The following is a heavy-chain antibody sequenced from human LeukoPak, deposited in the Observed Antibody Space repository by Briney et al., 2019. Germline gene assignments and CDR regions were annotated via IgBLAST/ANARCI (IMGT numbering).Heavy chain of an antibody. D-gene: IGHD3-22*01. CDR3: ARDYYDSSGYYSGPQYFQH. Sequence: PGGSLRLSCAASGFTFSSYAMSWVRQAPGKGLEWVSAISGSGGSTYYADSVKGRFTISRDNSRNALYLQMNSLRAEDTAVYYCARDYYDSSGYYSGPQYFQHWGQGTLVTVSS. J-gene: IGHJ1*01. V-gene: IGHV3-23*01. CDR2: ISGSGGST. CDR1: GFTFSSYA.